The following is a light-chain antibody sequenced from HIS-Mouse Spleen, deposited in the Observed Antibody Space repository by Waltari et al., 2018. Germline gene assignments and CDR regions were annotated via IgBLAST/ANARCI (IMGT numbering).Light chain of an antibody. Sequence: SYELTQPPSVSVSPGQTPRLTCSGDALPKKYAYWYQQNAGQAPVLVIYEDSKRPSGIPERFSGSSSGTMATLTISGAQVEDEADYYCYSTDSSGNHRVFGGGTKLTVL. CDR2: EDS. J-gene: IGLJ2*01. V-gene: IGLV3-10*01. CDR1: ALPKKY. CDR3: YSTDSSGNHRV.